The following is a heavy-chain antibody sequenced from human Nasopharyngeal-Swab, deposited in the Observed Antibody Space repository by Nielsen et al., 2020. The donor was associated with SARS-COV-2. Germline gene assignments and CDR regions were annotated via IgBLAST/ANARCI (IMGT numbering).Heavy chain of an antibody. CDR3: AKVPLYDILTGYYEWGFDY. J-gene: IGHJ4*02. V-gene: IGHV3-23*01. D-gene: IGHD3-9*01. CDR2: ISGSGGST. Sequence: WIRQPPGKGLEWVSAISGSGGSTYYADSVKGRFTISRDNSKNTLYLQMNSLRAEDTAVYYCAKVPLYDILTGYYEWGFDYWGQGTLVTVSS.